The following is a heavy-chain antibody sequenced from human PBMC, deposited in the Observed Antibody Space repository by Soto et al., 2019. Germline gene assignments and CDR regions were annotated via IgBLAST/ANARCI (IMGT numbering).Heavy chain of an antibody. V-gene: IGHV3-11*01. Sequence: GGSLRLSCTVFGFTFSDYYMSWIRQAPGKGLEWVSYIDSSGSATHYADSVKGRFTVSRDNARNSLYLQMNSLRVEDTAVYYCARDLYPSGYYGWFDTWGQGTLVTVSS. CDR2: IDSSGSAT. CDR3: ARDLYPSGYYGWFDT. J-gene: IGHJ5*02. CDR1: GFTFSDYY. D-gene: IGHD3-3*01.